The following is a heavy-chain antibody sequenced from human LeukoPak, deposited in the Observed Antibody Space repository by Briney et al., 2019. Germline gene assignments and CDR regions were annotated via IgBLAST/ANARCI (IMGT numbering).Heavy chain of an antibody. CDR1: GINVSSNY. V-gene: IGHV3-66*02. CDR3: VTSTGQQFIPYDY. D-gene: IGHD6-13*01. Sequence: GGSLRLSCAASGINVSSNYMTWIRQAPGKGLEWVSLIYGGDAAYYAESVRGRFMITRDNLKNTLFLQMNSLRVEDTAVYYCVTSTGQQFIPYDYWGQGTHVTVSS. J-gene: IGHJ4*02. CDR2: IYGGDAA.